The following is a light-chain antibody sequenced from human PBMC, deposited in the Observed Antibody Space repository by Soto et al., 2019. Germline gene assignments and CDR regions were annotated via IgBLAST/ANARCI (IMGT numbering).Light chain of an antibody. V-gene: IGKV3-20*01. CDR1: QTISSSF. CDR3: HQFGSSPLDT. CDR2: RAS. J-gene: IGKJ3*01. Sequence: EIVLTQSPGPLSLSPGERATLSCRASQTISSSFLAWYQQKPGQAPRLLIYRASRRAPGIPARFSGSGSWTDFTLTISRLEPEDFAVYYCHQFGSSPLDTFGPGTKGEIK.